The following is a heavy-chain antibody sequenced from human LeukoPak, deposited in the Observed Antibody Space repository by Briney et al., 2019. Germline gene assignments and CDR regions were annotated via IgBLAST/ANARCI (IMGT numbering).Heavy chain of an antibody. CDR3: AKVGYYDSSGYLYFDY. D-gene: IGHD3-22*01. CDR1: GFTFSSYA. Sequence: GGSLRLSCAASGFTFSSYAMSWVRQAPGKGLEWVSAISGSGGSTYYADSVKGRFTISRDNSKNTLYLQMNSLRAEDTAVYYCAKVGYYDSSGYLYFDYWDQGTLVTVSS. J-gene: IGHJ4*02. CDR2: ISGSGGST. V-gene: IGHV3-23*01.